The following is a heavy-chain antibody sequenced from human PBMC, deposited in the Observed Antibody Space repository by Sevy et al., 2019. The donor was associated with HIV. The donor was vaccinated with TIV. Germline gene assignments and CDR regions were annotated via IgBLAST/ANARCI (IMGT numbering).Heavy chain of an antibody. V-gene: IGHV4-59*08. Sequence: SETLSLTCTVSGGCITSLCWNWIRQPPGKGLEWIANIYNNGHINYNPSLKSRVTLSLDTSKNQFSLRLSSVTAADTAMYYCAGENAWGRGYSWGQGSLVTVSS. CDR2: IYNNGHI. CDR1: GGCITSLC. J-gene: IGHJ4*02. D-gene: IGHD1-26*01. CDR3: AGENAWGRGYS.